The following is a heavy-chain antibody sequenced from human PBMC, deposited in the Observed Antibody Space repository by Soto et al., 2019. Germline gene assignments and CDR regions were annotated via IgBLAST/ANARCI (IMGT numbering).Heavy chain of an antibody. J-gene: IGHJ3*02. CDR1: GFTFSSYA. D-gene: IGHD3-22*01. Sequence: QVQLVESGGGVVQPGRSLRLSCAASGFTFSSYAMHWVRQAPGKGLEWVAVISYDGSNKYYADSVKGRFTISRDNSKNTLYLQMNSLRAEDTAVYYGARDVQGIFRDSSGFSDAFDIWGQGTMVTVSS. V-gene: IGHV3-30-3*01. CDR2: ISYDGSNK. CDR3: ARDVQGIFRDSSGFSDAFDI.